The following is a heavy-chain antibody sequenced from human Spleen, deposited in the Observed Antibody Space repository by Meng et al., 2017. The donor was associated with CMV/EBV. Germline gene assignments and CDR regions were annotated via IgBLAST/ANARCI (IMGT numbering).Heavy chain of an antibody. V-gene: IGHV4-39*07. CDR1: GGSVSSSSYY. Sequence: SETLSLTCTVSGGSVSSSSYYWGWIRQPPEKGLEWIGNIYNSGSIHYNPSLKSRLTISVDTSKNQFSLKLSSVTAADTAVYYCARDLKAVAGLDYWGQGTLVTVSS. D-gene: IGHD6-19*01. J-gene: IGHJ4*02. CDR2: IYNSGSI. CDR3: ARDLKAVAGLDY.